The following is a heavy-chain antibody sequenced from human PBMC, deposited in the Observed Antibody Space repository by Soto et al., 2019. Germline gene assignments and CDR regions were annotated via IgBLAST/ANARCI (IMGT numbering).Heavy chain of an antibody. CDR3: AKWPALWLEGGTFYY. V-gene: IGHV3-23*01. J-gene: IGHJ4*02. CDR2: ISGSGGST. CDR1: GFTFSSYA. Sequence: EVQLLESGGGLVQPGGSLRLSCAASGFTFSSYAMSWVRQAPGMGLEWVSAISGSGGSTYYADSVKGRFTISRDNSKNTLYMQMNSLRAEDTAVYYCAKWPALWLEGGTFYYSGQGTLVTVSS. D-gene: IGHD2-21*01.